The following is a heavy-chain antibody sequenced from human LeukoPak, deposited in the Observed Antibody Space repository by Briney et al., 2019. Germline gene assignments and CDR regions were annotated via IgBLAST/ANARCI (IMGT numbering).Heavy chain of an antibody. Sequence: GASVKVSCKVSGYTLTELSMHWVRHAPGQGLEWMGWINPNSGGTNYAQKFQGRVTMTRDTSISTAYMELSRLRSDDAAVYYCAREGIVVVVAAMYYWFDPWGQGTLVTVSS. V-gene: IGHV1-2*02. CDR3: AREGIVVVVAAMYYWFDP. CDR2: INPNSGGT. J-gene: IGHJ5*02. D-gene: IGHD2-15*01. CDR1: GYTLTELS.